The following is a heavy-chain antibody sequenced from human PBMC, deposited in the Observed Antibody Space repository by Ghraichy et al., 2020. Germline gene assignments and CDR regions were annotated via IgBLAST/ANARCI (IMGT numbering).Heavy chain of an antibody. Sequence: GGSLRLSCAASGFTFSSYAMSWVRQAPGKGLEWVSAISGSGGSTYYADSVKGRFTISRDNSKNTLYLQMNSLRAEDTAVYYCAKDFTTPYYYDSSGFDPWGQGTLVTVSS. CDR1: GFTFSSYA. J-gene: IGHJ5*02. CDR2: ISGSGGST. V-gene: IGHV3-23*01. CDR3: AKDFTTPYYYDSSGFDP. D-gene: IGHD3-22*01.